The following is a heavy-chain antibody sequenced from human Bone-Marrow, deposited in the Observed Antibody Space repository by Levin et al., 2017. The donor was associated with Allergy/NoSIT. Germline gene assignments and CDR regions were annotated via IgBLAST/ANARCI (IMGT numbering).Heavy chain of an antibody. J-gene: IGHJ2*01. CDR3: ARAPARSNWFFDL. D-gene: IGHD2-2*01. CDR1: GGSISFYY. CDR2: MHNSGST. Sequence: SQTLSLTCTVSGGSISFYYWSWIRQPAGKGLEWIGLMHNSGSTNYHPSLQSRVTMSVDTSNNQFSLKLHSVTAADTAIYYFARAPARSNWFFDLLGRGTLVTVSS. V-gene: IGHV4-4*07.